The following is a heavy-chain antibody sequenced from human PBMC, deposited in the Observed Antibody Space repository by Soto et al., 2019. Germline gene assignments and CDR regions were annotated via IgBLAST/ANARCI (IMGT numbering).Heavy chain of an antibody. Sequence: QVQLVESGGGVVQPGRSLRLSCAASGFTFSSYAMRWVRQAPGKGLEWVAVISYDGSNKYYADSVKGRFTISRDNSKNTLYLQMNSLRAEDTAVYYCARAYSSSSETGDYWGQGTLVTVSS. J-gene: IGHJ4*02. D-gene: IGHD6-6*01. CDR1: GFTFSSYA. CDR3: ARAYSSSSETGDY. V-gene: IGHV3-30-3*01. CDR2: ISYDGSNK.